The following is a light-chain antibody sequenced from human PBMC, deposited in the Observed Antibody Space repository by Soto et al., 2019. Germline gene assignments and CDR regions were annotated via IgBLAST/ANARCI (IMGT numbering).Light chain of an antibody. J-gene: IGKJ1*01. V-gene: IGKV3-20*01. Sequence: EIVLTQTTGTLSLSPGERATLSCRASQSVSSSYLAWYQQKPGQAPRLLIFGASTRATGIPDRFSGSGSGTDFTLSISRLEPEDFSVYYCQQYGSSPPTFGHGTKVDIK. CDR1: QSVSSSY. CDR2: GAS. CDR3: QQYGSSPPT.